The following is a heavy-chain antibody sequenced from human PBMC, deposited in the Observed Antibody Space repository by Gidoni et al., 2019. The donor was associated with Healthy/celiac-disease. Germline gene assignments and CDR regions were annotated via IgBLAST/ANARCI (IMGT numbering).Heavy chain of an antibody. CDR3: AKLSAPFLYYSGSGGPAEFDY. CDR2: LRWDCGSS. Sequence: EGQLVESGGVAVQPGGYLRLPCAAYGFTFDDYAMHWVRQAPGKGLEWVSLLRWDCGSSYYADCVKGPYTISREISNNSLYLKMNRLRAEDTALYYCAKLSAPFLYYSGSGGPAEFDYWGQGTLVTVSS. CDR1: GFTFDDYA. D-gene: IGHD3-10*01. J-gene: IGHJ4*02. V-gene: IGHV3-43D*03.